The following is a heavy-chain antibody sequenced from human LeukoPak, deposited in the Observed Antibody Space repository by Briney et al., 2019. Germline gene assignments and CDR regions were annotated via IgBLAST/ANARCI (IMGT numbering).Heavy chain of an antibody. D-gene: IGHD3-16*01. V-gene: IGHV3-48*04. CDR3: ARRVPSQVITDYFDY. Sequence: GGSLRLSCAASGFIFSKHGMNWVRQAPGKGLEWISYISSYSSTIYYADSVQGRFTISRDNAKNSLFLQMNSLRAEDTAVYYCARRVPSQVITDYFDYWGQGALVTVSS. CDR1: GFIFSKHG. CDR2: ISSYSSTI. J-gene: IGHJ4*02.